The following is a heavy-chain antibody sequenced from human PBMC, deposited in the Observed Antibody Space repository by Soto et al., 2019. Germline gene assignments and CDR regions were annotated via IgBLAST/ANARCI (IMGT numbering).Heavy chain of an antibody. CDR2: IYYSGST. V-gene: IGHV4-30-4*01. J-gene: IGHJ3*01. Sequence: SLSLTCTVPAGSSGSGDYHWSWILQPPGKGLECIGYIYYSGSTYYNPSRKSRVIISVDTSKNQFSLKLSSVTAADTAVYYCARGAVDFDLWGQGTMVTVSS. CDR3: ARGAVDFDL. CDR1: AGSSGSGDYH.